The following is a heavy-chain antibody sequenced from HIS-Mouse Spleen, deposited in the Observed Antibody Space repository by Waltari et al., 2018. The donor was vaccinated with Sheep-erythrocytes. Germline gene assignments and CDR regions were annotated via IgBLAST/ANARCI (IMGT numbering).Heavy chain of an antibody. V-gene: IGHV1-2*02. CDR3: ARGRIAAAVYAFDI. Sequence: QVQLVQSGAEVKKPGASVKGSCKASGYTVTGYYMHWVRQAPGQGLEWMRWINPNSGGTNYAQKFQGRVTRTRDTSISTAYMELSRLRSDDTAVYYCARGRIAAAVYAFDIWGQGTMVTVSS. CDR2: INPNSGGT. D-gene: IGHD6-13*01. CDR1: GYTVTGYY. J-gene: IGHJ3*02.